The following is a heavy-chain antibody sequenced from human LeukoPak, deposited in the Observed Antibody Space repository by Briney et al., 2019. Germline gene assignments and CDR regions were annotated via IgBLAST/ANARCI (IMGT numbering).Heavy chain of an antibody. V-gene: IGHV1-69*13. CDR3: ASAGYCSSTSCAFDI. Sequence: SVKVSCKASGGTFSSYAISWVRQAPGQGLEWMGGIIPIFGTANYAQKFQGRVTITADESTSTAYMELSSLRSEDTAVYYCASAGYCSSTSCAFDIWGQGTMVTVSS. CDR1: GGTFSSYA. CDR2: IIPIFGTA. J-gene: IGHJ3*02. D-gene: IGHD2-2*01.